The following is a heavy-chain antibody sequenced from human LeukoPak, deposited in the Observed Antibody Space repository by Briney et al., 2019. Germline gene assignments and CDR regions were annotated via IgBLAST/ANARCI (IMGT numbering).Heavy chain of an antibody. CDR3: ARGEDGYNLRFDY. Sequence: SETLSLTCTVSGDSIRSYYWSWIRQAPGKGLEWIGYIYFTGSTKYNPSLKSRVTIAVDTSKNQFSLKLSSVTAADTAVYYCARGEDGYNLRFDYWGQGTLVTVSS. CDR2: IYFTGST. J-gene: IGHJ4*02. CDR1: GDSIRSYY. V-gene: IGHV4-59*01. D-gene: IGHD5-24*01.